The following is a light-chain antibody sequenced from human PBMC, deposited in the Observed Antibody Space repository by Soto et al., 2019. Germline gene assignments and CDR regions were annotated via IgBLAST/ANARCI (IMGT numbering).Light chain of an antibody. J-gene: IGLJ1*01. CDR3: SSYAGSSNV. V-gene: IGLV2-8*01. CDR2: EVN. Sequence: QSALTQPPSASGSRGQSVAISCTGTSSDVGGYNYVSWYQQHPGKAPKLMIYEVNKRPSGVPDRFSGSKSGNTASLTVSGLQAEDEADYYCSSYAGSSNVFGTGTKVALL. CDR1: SSDVGGYNY.